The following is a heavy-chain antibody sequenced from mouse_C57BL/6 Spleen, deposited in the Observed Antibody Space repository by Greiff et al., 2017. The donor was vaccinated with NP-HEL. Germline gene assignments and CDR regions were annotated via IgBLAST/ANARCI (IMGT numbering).Heavy chain of an antibody. CDR2: SRNKANDYTT. CDR3: ARDRGKTAQAGSY. V-gene: IGHV7-1*01. D-gene: IGHD3-2*02. J-gene: IGHJ3*01. Sequence: EVQLVESGGGLVQSGRSLRLSCATSGFTFSDFYMEWVRQAPGKGLEWIAASRNKANDYTTEYSASVKGRFIVSRDTSQSILYLQMNALRAEDTAIYYCARDRGKTAQAGSYWGQGTLVTVSA. CDR1: GFTFSDFY.